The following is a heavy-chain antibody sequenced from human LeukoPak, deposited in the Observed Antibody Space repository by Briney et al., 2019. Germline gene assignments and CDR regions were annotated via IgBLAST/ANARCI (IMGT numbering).Heavy chain of an antibody. V-gene: IGHV3-30*02. J-gene: IGHJ4*02. D-gene: IGHD3/OR15-3a*01. CDR3: AKDWSGPLDY. CDR2: IWSDGSNG. CDR1: GFTFSSVG. Sequence: PGGSLRLSCAASGFTFSSVGMHWVRQAPGKGLEWVTSIWSDGSNGKYADSVKGRFTISRDNSKNTLYLQMNSLGAEDTAVYYCAKDWSGPLDYWGQGTRVTVSS.